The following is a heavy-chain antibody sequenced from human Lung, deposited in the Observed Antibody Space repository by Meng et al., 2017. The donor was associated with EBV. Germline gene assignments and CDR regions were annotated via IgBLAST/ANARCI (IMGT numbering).Heavy chain of an antibody. CDR2: INHSGHT. Sequence: QARLRQWGAGLLKPLGTLSLRCAFSGGLFRGYYWSWIRQSPERGLEWIGEINHSGHTNYNPSLKSRVTISVDTSKNQFSLNLSSVTAADTAVYYCARGRQIGWQGGDFAYWSQGTLVTVSS. CDR1: GGLFRGYY. D-gene: IGHD2-15*01. J-gene: IGHJ4*02. CDR3: ARGRQIGWQGGDFAY. V-gene: IGHV4-34*02.